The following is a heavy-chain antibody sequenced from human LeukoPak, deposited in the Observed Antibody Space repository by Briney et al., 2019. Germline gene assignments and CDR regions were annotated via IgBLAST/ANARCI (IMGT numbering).Heavy chain of an antibody. Sequence: SETLSLICTVSGYSISSGYYWGWIRQPPGKGLEWIGSIYHSGSTYYNPSLKSRVTISVDTSKNQFSLKLSSVTAADTAVYYCARDSGGSYHYYFVYWGQGTLVTVSS. CDR1: GYSISSGYY. J-gene: IGHJ4*02. V-gene: IGHV4-38-2*02. D-gene: IGHD1-26*01. CDR3: ARDSGGSYHYYFVY. CDR2: IYHSGST.